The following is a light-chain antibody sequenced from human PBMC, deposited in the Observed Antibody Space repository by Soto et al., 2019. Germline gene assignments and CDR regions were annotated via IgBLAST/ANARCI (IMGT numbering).Light chain of an antibody. Sequence: QSALTQPASVSGSPGQSITISCTGTSSDVGGYNYVSWYQQHPGKAPKLMIYDVSNRPSGVSNRFSGSKSGNTASLTISGLQAEDEADYYCSSYTSSSTLGVVFRGGTQLTVL. CDR2: DVS. CDR3: SSYTSSSTLGVV. V-gene: IGLV2-14*01. CDR1: SSDVGGYNY. J-gene: IGLJ2*01.